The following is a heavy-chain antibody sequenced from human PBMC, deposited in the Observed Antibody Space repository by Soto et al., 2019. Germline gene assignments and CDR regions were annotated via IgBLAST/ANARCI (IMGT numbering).Heavy chain of an antibody. D-gene: IGHD2-15*01. CDR3: ARQLIVVVVAATRGAFDI. V-gene: IGHV4-39*01. CDR1: GGSISSSSYY. Sequence: QLQLQESGPGLVKPSETLSLTCTVSGGSISSSSYYWGWIRQPPGKGLEWIGSIYYSGSTYYNPSLKSRVTISVDTSKNQFSLKLSSVTAADTAVYYCARQLIVVVVAATRGAFDIWGQGTMVTVSS. CDR2: IYYSGST. J-gene: IGHJ3*02.